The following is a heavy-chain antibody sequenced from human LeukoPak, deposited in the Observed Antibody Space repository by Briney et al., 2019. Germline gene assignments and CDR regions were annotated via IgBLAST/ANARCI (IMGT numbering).Heavy chain of an antibody. CDR1: AASIIIYY. J-gene: IGHJ6*03. CDR2: ISYIGST. CDR3: ARAPHAYYYYMDV. Sequence: SETLSLTCIVPAASIIIYYWSWVRPLPEEGLEWIGYISYIGSTNYNPSLRSRVTISVDTSKNQFSLKLSSVTAADTAVYYCARAPHAYYYYMDVWGKGTTVTVSS. V-gene: IGHV4-59*01. D-gene: IGHD2-8*01.